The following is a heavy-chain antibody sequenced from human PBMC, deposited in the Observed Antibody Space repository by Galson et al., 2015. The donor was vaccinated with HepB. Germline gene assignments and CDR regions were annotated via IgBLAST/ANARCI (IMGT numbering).Heavy chain of an antibody. Sequence: QSGAEVKKPGESLKISCKGSGYSFTSYWIGWVRQMPGKGLEWMGIIYPGDSDTRYSPSFQGQVTISADKSISTAYLQWSSLKASDTAMCYCARPIAVAGTRGAFDIWGQGTMVTVSS. CDR3: ARPIAVAGTRGAFDI. CDR2: IYPGDSDT. D-gene: IGHD6-19*01. J-gene: IGHJ3*02. V-gene: IGHV5-51*01. CDR1: GYSFTSYW.